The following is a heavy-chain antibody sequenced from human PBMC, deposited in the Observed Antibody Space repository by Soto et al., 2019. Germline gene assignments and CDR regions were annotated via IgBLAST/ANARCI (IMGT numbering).Heavy chain of an antibody. Sequence: KQSQTLSLTCAISGDSVSSNSAAWNWIRQSPSRGLEWLGRTYYRSKWYNDYAVSVKSRITINPDTSKNQFSLQLNSVTPEDTAVYYCARGPGPSDIVVVVASEGGWFDPWGQGTLVTVSS. V-gene: IGHV6-1*01. CDR2: TYYRSKWYN. D-gene: IGHD2-15*01. CDR3: ARGPGPSDIVVVVASEGGWFDP. J-gene: IGHJ5*02. CDR1: GDSVSSNSAA.